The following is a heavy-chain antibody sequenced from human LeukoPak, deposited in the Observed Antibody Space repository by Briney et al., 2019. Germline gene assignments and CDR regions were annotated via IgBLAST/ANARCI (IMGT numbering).Heavy chain of an antibody. V-gene: IGHV3-64*01. J-gene: IGHJ6*02. CDR1: GFTFSMYA. CDR3: VNYGMDV. Sequence: GGSLRLSCAASGFTFSMYAMHWVPQAPGKGLEYVSAISSDGGSTYYANSVKGRFTISRDNSKNTLYLQMGSLRAEDMAVYYCVNYGMDVWGQGTTVTVSS. CDR2: ISSDGGST.